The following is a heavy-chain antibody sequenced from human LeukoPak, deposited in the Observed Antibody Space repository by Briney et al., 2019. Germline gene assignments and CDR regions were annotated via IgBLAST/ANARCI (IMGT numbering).Heavy chain of an antibody. CDR1: GGSISSGGYS. Sequence: SQTLSLTCAVSGGSISSGGYSWSWIRQPPGKGLEWIGYIYHSGSTYYNPSLKSRVTISVDRSKNQFSLKLSSVTAADTAVYYCARVIWFGELADAFDIWGQGTMVTVSS. V-gene: IGHV4-30-2*01. J-gene: IGHJ3*02. CDR3: ARVIWFGELADAFDI. D-gene: IGHD3-10*01. CDR2: IYHSGST.